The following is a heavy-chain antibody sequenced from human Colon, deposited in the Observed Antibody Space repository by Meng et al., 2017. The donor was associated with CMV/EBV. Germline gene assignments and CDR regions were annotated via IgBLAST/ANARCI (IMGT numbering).Heavy chain of an antibody. CDR3: ASDPTIAVAGTGVYYYYGMDV. CDR2: ISSSSSYI. Sequence: GGSLRLSCAASGFTFSSYEMNWVRQAPGKGLEWVSSISSSSSYIYYADSVKGRFTISRDNAKNSLYLQMNSLRAEDTAVYYCASDPTIAVAGTGVYYYYGMDVWGQGTTVTVSS. CDR1: GFTFSSYE. J-gene: IGHJ6*02. D-gene: IGHD6-19*01. V-gene: IGHV3-21*01.